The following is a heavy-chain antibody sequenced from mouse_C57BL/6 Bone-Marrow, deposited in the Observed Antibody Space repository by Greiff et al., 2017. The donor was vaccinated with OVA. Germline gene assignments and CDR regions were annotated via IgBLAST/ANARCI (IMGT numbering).Heavy chain of an antibody. Sequence: QVQLKQSGAELVRPGASVTLSCKASGYTFTDYEMHWVKQTPVHGLEWIGAIDPETGGTAYNQKFKGKAILTADKSSSTAYMELRDLTSEDCAVYYCTRDITTIVDWGQGTLVTVSA. CDR2: IDPETGGT. D-gene: IGHD1-1*01. J-gene: IGHJ3*01. CDR3: TRDITTIVD. V-gene: IGHV1-15*01. CDR1: GYTFTDYE.